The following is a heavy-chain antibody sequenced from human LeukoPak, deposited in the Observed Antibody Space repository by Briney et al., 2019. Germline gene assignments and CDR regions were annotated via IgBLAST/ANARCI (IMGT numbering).Heavy chain of an antibody. Sequence: SETLSLTCAVYGGSFSGYYWSWIRQPPGKGLEWIGEINHSGSTNYNPSLKSRVTVSVDTSKNQFSLKLSSVTAADTAVYYCAGGVVATTLLYYYYGMDVWGQGTTVTVSS. D-gene: IGHD5-12*01. CDR1: GGSFSGYY. J-gene: IGHJ6*02. CDR2: INHSGST. CDR3: AGGVVATTLLYYYYGMDV. V-gene: IGHV4-34*01.